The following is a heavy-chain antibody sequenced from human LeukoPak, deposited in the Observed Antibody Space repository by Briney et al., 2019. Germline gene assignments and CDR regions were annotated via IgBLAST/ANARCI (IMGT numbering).Heavy chain of an antibody. D-gene: IGHD1-26*01. CDR1: GFTFSSYS. CDR2: ISSSSSYI. CDR3: ARDSGIYYGFDAFDI. V-gene: IGHV3-21*01. Sequence: PGESLRLSCAASGFTFSSYSMNWVRQAPGKGLEWVPSISSSSSYIYYTDSVKGRFTISRDNAKNSLYLQMNSLRAEDTAVYYCARDSGIYYGFDAFDIWGQGTMVTVSS. J-gene: IGHJ3*02.